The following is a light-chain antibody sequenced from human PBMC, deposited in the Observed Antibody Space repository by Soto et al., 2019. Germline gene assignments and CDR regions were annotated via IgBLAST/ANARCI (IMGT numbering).Light chain of an antibody. CDR1: QSISSW. CDR2: KAS. CDR3: QQYNSFPIT. Sequence: DIQMTQSPSTLSAYAGDRVTITCRASQSISSWLAWYQQKPGKAPKLLIYKASSLESGVPSRFSGSGSGTEFTLTISSLQPDDFATDYCQQYNSFPITFGQGTRLEIK. J-gene: IGKJ5*01. V-gene: IGKV1-5*03.